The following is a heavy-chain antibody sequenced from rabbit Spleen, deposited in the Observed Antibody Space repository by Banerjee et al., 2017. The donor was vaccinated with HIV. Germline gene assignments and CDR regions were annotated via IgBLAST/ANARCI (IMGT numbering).Heavy chain of an antibody. V-gene: IGHV1S47*01. CDR1: GFDFSSYS. CDR3: VRDSGSSVGSYSL. D-gene: IGHD8-1*01. Sequence: QEQLVESGGGLVQPGGSLKLSCEASGFDFSSYSMSWVRQAPGKGLEWIGHIDLVFGSTSYASWTKGRFTISSHNAQNTVDLQMNSLTVADTATYFCVRDSGSSVGSYSLWGPGTLVTVS. CDR2: IDLVFGST. J-gene: IGHJ4*01.